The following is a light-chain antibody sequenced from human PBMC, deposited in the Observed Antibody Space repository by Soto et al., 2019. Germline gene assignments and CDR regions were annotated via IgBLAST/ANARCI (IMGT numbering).Light chain of an antibody. V-gene: IGLV7-46*01. Sequence: QTVVTQEPSVTVSPGGTVTLTCGSRTVAVTSNHHPYWFQQKAGQAPRTLIYDTSNKHSWTPARFSGSLLGDKAALTLSGAQPEDEAQYYCLLSYNAARVFGGGTKLTVL. CDR2: DTS. CDR3: LLSYNAARV. CDR1: TVAVTSNHH. J-gene: IGLJ2*01.